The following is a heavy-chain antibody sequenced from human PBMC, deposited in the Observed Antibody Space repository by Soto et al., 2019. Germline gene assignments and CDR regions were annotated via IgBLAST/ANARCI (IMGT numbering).Heavy chain of an antibody. CDR1: GFSLYTRGVG. J-gene: IGHJ6*04. D-gene: IGHD2-2*02. V-gene: IGHV2-5*02. CDR2: LYWDNTR. CDR3: ARYTTDTYFDV. Sequence: QITLKESRPTLVNPTQTLTLTCSFSGFSLYTRGVGVGWVRQPPGKALEWLALLYWDNTRRYSPSLKNSLTIAKGTSENQVVLTMTNMEPEDTGTYYCARYTTDTYFDVWGKGTTATVSS.